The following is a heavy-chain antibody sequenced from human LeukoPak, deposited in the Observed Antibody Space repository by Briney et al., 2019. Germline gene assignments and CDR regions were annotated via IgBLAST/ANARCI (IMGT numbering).Heavy chain of an antibody. D-gene: IGHD6-13*01. CDR1: GGSISSYY. V-gene: IGHV4-4*07. CDR3: ASLFEAATGYYMDV. CDR2: IYTSGST. Sequence: SETLSLTCTVSGGSISSYYWSWIRQPAGKGLEWIGRIYTSGSTNYNPSLKSRVTMSVDTSKNQFSLKLSSVTAADTAVYYCASLFEAATGYYMDVSGKGTTVTVSS. J-gene: IGHJ6*03.